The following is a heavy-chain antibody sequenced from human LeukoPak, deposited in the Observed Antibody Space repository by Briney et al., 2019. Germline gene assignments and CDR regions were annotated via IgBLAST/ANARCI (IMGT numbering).Heavy chain of an antibody. V-gene: IGHV2-5*02. D-gene: IGHD3-10*01. CDR2: IYWDDDK. J-gene: IGHJ4*02. CDR3: AHRPKGGSGTLFDY. Sequence: SGPTLVKPTQTLTLTCTFSGFSLSTSGVGVGWIRQPPGKALEWLALIYWDDDKRYSPSLKSRLTITKDTSKNQVVLTMTNMDPVDTATYYCAHRPKGGSGTLFDYWGQGTLVTVSS. CDR1: GFSLSTSGVG.